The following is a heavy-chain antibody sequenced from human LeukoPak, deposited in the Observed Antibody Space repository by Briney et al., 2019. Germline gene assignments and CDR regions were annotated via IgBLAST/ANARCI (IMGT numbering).Heavy chain of an antibody. D-gene: IGHD3-10*01. CDR2: ISSSGSTI. CDR1: GFTFSDYY. J-gene: IGHJ6*03. Sequence: GGSLRLSYAASGFTFSDYYMSWIRQAPGKGLEGVSNISSSGSTIYYADSVKGRFTISRDNAKNSLYLQMNSLRVEDTAVYYCARDKQGIFYYYYMDVWGKGTTVTVSS. V-gene: IGHV3-11*01. CDR3: ARDKQGIFYYYYMDV.